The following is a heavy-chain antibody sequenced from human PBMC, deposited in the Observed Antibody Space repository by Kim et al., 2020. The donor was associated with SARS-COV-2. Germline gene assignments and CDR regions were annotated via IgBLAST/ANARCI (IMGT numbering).Heavy chain of an antibody. D-gene: IGHD5-18*01. CDR3: AGGEGDTAMDLPDAFDI. CDR1: GFTVSSNY. J-gene: IGHJ3*02. CDR2: IYSGGST. V-gene: IGHV3-53*01. Sequence: GGSLRLSCAASGFTVSSNYMSWVRQAPGKGLEWVSVIYSGGSTYYADSVKGRFTISRDNSKNTLYLQMNSLRAEDTAVYYCAGGEGDTAMDLPDAFDIWGQGTMVTVSS.